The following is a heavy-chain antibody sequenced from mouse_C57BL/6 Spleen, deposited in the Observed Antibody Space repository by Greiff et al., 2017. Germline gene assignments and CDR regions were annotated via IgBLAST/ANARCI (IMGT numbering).Heavy chain of an antibody. D-gene: IGHD1-1*01. CDR2: IHPNSGST. CDR1: GYTFTSYW. CDR3: ARGDYYGSSPSYWDVDV. V-gene: IGHV1-64*01. J-gene: IGHJ1*03. Sequence: VKLQQPGAELVKPGASVKLSCKASGYTFTSYWMHWVQQRPGQGLEWIGMIHPNSGSTNYNEKFKSKATLTVDKSSSTAYMQLSSLTSEDAAVYYCARGDYYGSSPSYWDVDVWGTGTTVTVSS.